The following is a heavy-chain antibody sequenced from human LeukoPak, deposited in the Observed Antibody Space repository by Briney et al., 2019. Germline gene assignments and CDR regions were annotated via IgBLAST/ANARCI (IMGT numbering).Heavy chain of an antibody. V-gene: IGHV3-23*01. J-gene: IGHJ4*02. D-gene: IGHD3-3*01. Sequence: PGGSLRLSCAASGFTFSRYGMHWVRQAPGKGLEWVSAISGSGGSTYYADSVKGRFTISRDNSKNTLYLQMNSLRAEDTAVYYCAKLKTIFGVVIDYWGQGTLVTVSS. CDR1: GFTFSRYG. CDR2: ISGSGGST. CDR3: AKLKTIFGVVIDY.